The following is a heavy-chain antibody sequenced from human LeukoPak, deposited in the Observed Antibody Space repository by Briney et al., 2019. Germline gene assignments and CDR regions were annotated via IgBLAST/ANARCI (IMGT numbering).Heavy chain of an antibody. CDR2: IKPDGSEK. CDR3: ARDTMGATDY. CDR1: GFTFSSYA. Sequence: GGSLRLSCAASGFTFSSYAMSWVRQAPGKGLEWVANIKPDGSEKYYVDSVKGRFTISRDNAKNSLYLQMNSLRAEDTAVYFCARDTMGATDYWGQGTLVTASS. D-gene: IGHD1-26*01. V-gene: IGHV3-7*01. J-gene: IGHJ4*02.